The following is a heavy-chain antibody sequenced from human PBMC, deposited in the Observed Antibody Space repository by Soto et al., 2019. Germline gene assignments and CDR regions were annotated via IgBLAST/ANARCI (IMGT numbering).Heavy chain of an antibody. CDR2: ISGSGGST. D-gene: IGHD3-3*01. V-gene: IGHV3-23*01. J-gene: IGHJ3*02. Sequence: EVQLLESGGGLVQPGGSLRLSCAASGFTFSSYAMSWVRQAPGKGLEWVSAISGSGGSTYYADSVKGRFTISRDNSKNTLYLKMNSLRAEDTAVYYCAKDLEGTYDFWSGLSAFDIGGQGTMVTVSS. CDR1: GFTFSSYA. CDR3: AKDLEGTYDFWSGLSAFDI.